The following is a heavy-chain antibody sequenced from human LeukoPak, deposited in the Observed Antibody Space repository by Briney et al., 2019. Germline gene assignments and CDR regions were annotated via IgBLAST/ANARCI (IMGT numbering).Heavy chain of an antibody. J-gene: IGHJ4*02. Sequence: GGSLRLSCAASGLTFSNYAMSWVRQAPGKGLEWVSGISGSGGYTYFADSVKGRFTISRDNSKNTLYLQMNSLRAEDTAIYYCAKDPYYDFWSGYYYFDYWGQGTLVTVSS. V-gene: IGHV3-23*01. CDR2: ISGSGGYT. CDR3: AKDPYYDFWSGYYYFDY. D-gene: IGHD3-3*01. CDR1: GLTFSNYA.